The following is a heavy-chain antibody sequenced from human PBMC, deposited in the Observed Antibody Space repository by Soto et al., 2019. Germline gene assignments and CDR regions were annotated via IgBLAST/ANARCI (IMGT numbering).Heavy chain of an antibody. V-gene: IGHV4-30-4*01. CDR1: GGSISSGDYY. CDR2: IYYSGST. D-gene: IGHD3-22*01. CDR3: ARAMDYYDSSGYRYYFGMDV. Sequence: PSETLSLTCTVSGGSISSGDYYWSWIRQPPGKGLEWIGYIYYSGSTYYNPSLKSRVTISVDTSKNQFSLKLSSVTAADTAVYYCARAMDYYDSSGYRYYFGMDVWGQGTTVTVSS. J-gene: IGHJ6*02.